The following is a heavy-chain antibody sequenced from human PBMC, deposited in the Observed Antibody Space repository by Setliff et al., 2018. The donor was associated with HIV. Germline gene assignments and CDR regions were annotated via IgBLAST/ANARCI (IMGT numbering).Heavy chain of an antibody. D-gene: IGHD6-19*01. Sequence: LSLTCTVSGGSTSNEYWSWIRQPPGKGLEWIGYIYDSGSPKYNPSLKSRVTISIDTSKSQISLNVTSVTAADTAVYYCARVIMAVAGTPYHFWFDPWGQGTLVTVSS. J-gene: IGHJ5*02. CDR2: IYDSGSP. V-gene: IGHV4-59*08. CDR1: GGSTSNEY. CDR3: ARVIMAVAGTPYHFWFDP.